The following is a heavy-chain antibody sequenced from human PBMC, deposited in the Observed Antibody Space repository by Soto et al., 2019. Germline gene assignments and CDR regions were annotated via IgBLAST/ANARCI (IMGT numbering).Heavy chain of an antibody. Sequence: GGSLRLSCAASGLFFSDYYLSWIRQAPGKALECVAYISGTGDTKYYADSVTGRFTISRDNPKNSLYLQMNSLRPEDAAVYYCAIGGGKIYYKGLDVWGQGKTVTVSS. CDR3: AIGGGKIYYKGLDV. CDR2: ISGTGDTK. D-gene: IGHD3-10*01. V-gene: IGHV3-11*01. CDR1: GLFFSDYY. J-gene: IGHJ6*02.